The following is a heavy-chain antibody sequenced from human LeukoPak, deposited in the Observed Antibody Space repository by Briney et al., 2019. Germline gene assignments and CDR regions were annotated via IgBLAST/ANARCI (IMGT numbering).Heavy chain of an antibody. J-gene: IGHJ4*02. D-gene: IGHD4-17*01. CDR1: GFTFSSYS. CDR3: ARDYGDYGRGHFDY. V-gene: IGHV3-21*01. Sequence: TGGSLRLSCAASGFTFSSYSMNWVRQAPGKGLEWVSSISSSSSYIYYADSVKGRFTISRDNAKNSLYLQMNSLRAEDTAVYCCARDYGDYGRGHFDYWGQGTLVTVSS. CDR2: ISSSSSYI.